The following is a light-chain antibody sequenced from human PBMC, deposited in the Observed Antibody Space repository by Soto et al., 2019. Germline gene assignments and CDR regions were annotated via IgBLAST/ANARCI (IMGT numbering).Light chain of an antibody. J-gene: IGKJ1*01. Sequence: EIVMTQSPATVSVSPGERATLSCRASQGVRGNLAWYQQKPGQAPRLLIYVTSTSAAGVPARFSGSASGTEFTLTISSLQSEDCAVYYCQQYNDWPPTFGQGTKVEIK. CDR3: QQYNDWPPT. V-gene: IGKV3-15*01. CDR1: QGVRGN. CDR2: VTS.